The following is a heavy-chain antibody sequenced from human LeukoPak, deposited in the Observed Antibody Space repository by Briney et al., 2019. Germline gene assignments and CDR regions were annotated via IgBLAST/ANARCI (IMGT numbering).Heavy chain of an antibody. V-gene: IGHV4-34*01. J-gene: IGHJ4*02. CDR1: GGSFSGYY. CDR2: INHSGST. Sequence: ETLSLTCAVYGGSFSGYYWSWIRQPPGKGLEWIGEINHSGSTNYNPSLKSRVTISVDTSKNQFSLKLSSVTAADTAVYYCASGRSIRYSDFWGQGVLVTVSS. D-gene: IGHD1-26*01. CDR3: ASGRSIRYSDF.